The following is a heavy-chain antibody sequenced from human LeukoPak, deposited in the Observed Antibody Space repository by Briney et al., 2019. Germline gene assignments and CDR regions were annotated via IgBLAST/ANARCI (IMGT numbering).Heavy chain of an antibody. CDR1: GFTFSSYS. J-gene: IGHJ4*02. D-gene: IGHD3/OR15-3a*01. CDR2: ISYHGSNK. V-gene: IGHV3-30*04. CDR3: ARSPERLGQGYLDS. Sequence: PGGSLRLSCAAPGFTFSSYSMHWVRQAPGKGLEWLTLISYHGSNKDYTDSVKGRFTISRDNSKNTVFLQMNSLRTEDTAIYFCARSPERLGQGYLDSWGQGTLVTVSS.